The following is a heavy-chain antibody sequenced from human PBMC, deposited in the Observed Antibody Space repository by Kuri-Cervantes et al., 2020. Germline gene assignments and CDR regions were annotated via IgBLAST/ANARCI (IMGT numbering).Heavy chain of an antibody. CDR2: IWYDGSNK. D-gene: IGHD6-19*01. J-gene: IGHJ4*01. Sequence: GESLKISCAASGFTFSSYGMHWVRQAPGKGLEWVAVIWYDGSNKYYADSVKGRFTISRDNSKNTLYLQMNSLRAEDTAVYYCARDSSGWYPVYYFDYWGQEPWSPSPQ. CDR3: ARDSSGWYPVYYFDY. V-gene: IGHV3-33*01. CDR1: GFTFSSYG.